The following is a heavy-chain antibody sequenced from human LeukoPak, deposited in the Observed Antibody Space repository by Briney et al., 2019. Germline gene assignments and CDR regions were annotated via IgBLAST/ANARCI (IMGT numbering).Heavy chain of an antibody. J-gene: IGHJ4*02. CDR2: ISYDGSNK. CDR1: GFTFTSYA. CDR3: ARGSTGSGTYSTLDY. D-gene: IGHD1-26*01. Sequence: GRSLRLFCAASGFTFTSYAVHWVRQAPGKGLEWVAVISYDGSNKYYADSVKGRFTISRDNSKSTLYLQMNSLRAEDTAVYYCARGSTGSGTYSTLDYWGQGTLVTVSS. V-gene: IGHV3-30-3*01.